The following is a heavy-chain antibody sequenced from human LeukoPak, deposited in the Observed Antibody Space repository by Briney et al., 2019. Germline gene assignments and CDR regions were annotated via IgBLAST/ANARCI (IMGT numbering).Heavy chain of an antibody. Sequence: SVKVSCKASGGTFSSYAISWVRQAPGQGLEWMGGIIPIFGTANYAQKFQGRVTITADESTSTAYMELSSLRSEDTAVYYCARDSAHPLFYYYGMDVWGQGTTVTVSS. CDR1: GGTFSSYA. CDR2: IIPIFGTA. CDR3: ARDSAHPLFYYYGMDV. V-gene: IGHV1-69*13. J-gene: IGHJ6*02.